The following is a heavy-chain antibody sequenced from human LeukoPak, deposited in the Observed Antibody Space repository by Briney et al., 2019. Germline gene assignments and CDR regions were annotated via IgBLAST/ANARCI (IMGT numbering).Heavy chain of an antibody. J-gene: IGHJ4*02. Sequence: PGGSLRLSCAASGFDFRTYWMHWVRQAPGKGLMWVSRINSDVSNVIYADPVKGRFTISRDNSKNTLYLQMNALTVEDTAVYHCAGGVSSRLLDYWGRGTLVTVSS. CDR3: AGGVSSRLLDY. CDR1: GFDFRTYW. CDR2: INSDVSNV. D-gene: IGHD3-10*01. V-gene: IGHV3-74*01.